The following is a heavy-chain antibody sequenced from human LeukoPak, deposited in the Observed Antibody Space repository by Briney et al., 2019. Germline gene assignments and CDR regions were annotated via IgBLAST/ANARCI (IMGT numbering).Heavy chain of an antibody. V-gene: IGHV3-23*01. CDR2: ISGSGGST. D-gene: IGHD4-17*01. CDR1: GFTFSSYA. Sequence: PGGSLRLSRAASGFTFSSYAMSWVRQAPGKGLEWVSAISGSGGSTYYADSVKGRFTISRDNSKNTLYLQMNSLRAEDTAVYYCASVPRLEMTTVTTDEDYWGQGTLVTVSS. J-gene: IGHJ4*02. CDR3: ASVPRLEMTTVTTDEDY.